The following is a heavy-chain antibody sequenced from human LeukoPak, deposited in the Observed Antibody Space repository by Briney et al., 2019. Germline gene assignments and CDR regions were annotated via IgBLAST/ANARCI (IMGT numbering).Heavy chain of an antibody. D-gene: IGHD3-22*01. J-gene: IGHJ4*02. CDR2: ISGSDYST. V-gene: IGHV3-23*01. CDR3: AYLDSSGFYYGRLRY. CDR1: GFTFSSYV. Sequence: GGSLRLSCAASGFTFSSYVMSWVRQAPGKGLEWVSTISGSDYSTYYADSVKGRFTIARDNSKNTLYLQMDSLRAEDTAIYFCAYLDSSGFYYGRLRYWGQGTPVTVSS.